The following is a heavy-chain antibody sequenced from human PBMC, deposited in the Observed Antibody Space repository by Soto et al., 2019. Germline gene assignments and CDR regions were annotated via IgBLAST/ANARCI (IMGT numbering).Heavy chain of an antibody. CDR2: ISAHNGNT. Sequence: QAHLVQSGPEVKKPGASVKVSCKGSGYIFTSYGIAWVRQAPGQGLEWIGWISAHNGNTEYAQKFQGRVTVTRDTSTSTAYLERRSLRSDDTALYYCARGRYGDYWGQGAVVTVSS. CDR3: ARGRYGDY. J-gene: IGHJ4*02. D-gene: IGHD4-17*01. CDR1: GYIFTSYG. V-gene: IGHV1-18*01.